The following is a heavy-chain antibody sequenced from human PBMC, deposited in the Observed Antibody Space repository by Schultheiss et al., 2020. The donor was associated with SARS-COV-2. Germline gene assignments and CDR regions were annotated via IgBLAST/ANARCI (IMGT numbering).Heavy chain of an antibody. CDR1: DGSFSDYY. J-gene: IGHJ6*02. CDR2: IDHSGGT. CDR3: ASLDDYGDQAYYYYGMDV. D-gene: IGHD4-17*01. V-gene: IGHV4-34*01. Sequence: SETLSLTCAVSDGSFSDYYWTWIRQPPGKGLEWIGEIDHSGGTNYNPSLKSRVTILVDTSKNQFSLKLSSVTAADTAVYYCASLDDYGDQAYYYYGMDVWGQGTTVTVSS.